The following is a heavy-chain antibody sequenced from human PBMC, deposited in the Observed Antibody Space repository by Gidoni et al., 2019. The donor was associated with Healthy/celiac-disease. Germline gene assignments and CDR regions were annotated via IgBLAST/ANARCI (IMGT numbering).Heavy chain of an antibody. D-gene: IGHD2-2*01. V-gene: IGHV4-34*01. CDR2: INHSGST. J-gene: IGHJ5*02. CDR3: ARGPGEDIVEVPAFDP. Sequence: QVQLQQWGAGLLKPSETLSLTCAVYGGSFSGYYWSWIRQPPGKGLEWIGEINHSGSTNYNPSLKSRVTISVDTSKNQFSLKLSSVTAADTAVYYCARGPGEDIVEVPAFDPWGQGTLVTVSS. CDR1: GGSFSGYY.